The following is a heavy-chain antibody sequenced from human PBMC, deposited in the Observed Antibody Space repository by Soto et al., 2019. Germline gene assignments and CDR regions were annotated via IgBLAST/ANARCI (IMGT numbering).Heavy chain of an antibody. CDR2: ISSSSSYT. D-gene: IGHD2-15*01. J-gene: IGHJ6*02. V-gene: IGHV3-21*01. Sequence: GSRSLPCAPSGFTFGIYSLNGARKPPGKGLGWVSSISSSSSYTYYANSGKGSFTNSRDNAKNSLYLQMNSLKDEYTAVYYCARDRLVAATSAPPYYCFGMDVWGQGTTVTVSS. CDR1: GFTFGIYS. CDR3: ARDRLVAATSAPPYYCFGMDV.